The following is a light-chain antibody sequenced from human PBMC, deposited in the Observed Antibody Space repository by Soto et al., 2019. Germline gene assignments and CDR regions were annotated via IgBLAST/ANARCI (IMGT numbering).Light chain of an antibody. J-gene: IGLJ2*01. CDR1: SSDVGKYNF. V-gene: IGLV2-8*01. Sequence: QSALTQPPSASGSPGQSVTISCTGASSDVGKYNFVSWYQQHPGKAPKLLIYDVTERPSGVPDRFSGSKSGNTASLTVSGLQAEDEADYDCTSYAGSRIPVVFGGGTKLTVL. CDR3: TSYAGSRIPVV. CDR2: DVT.